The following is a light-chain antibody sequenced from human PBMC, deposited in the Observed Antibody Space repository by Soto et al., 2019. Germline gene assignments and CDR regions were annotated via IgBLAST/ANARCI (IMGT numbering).Light chain of an antibody. Sequence: AIRMTQSPSSLSSSPGDRSPTTWLASQDISRYLAWYQQKPGKDNRVMIYGEYTLEDGVQSRFSGSGSGTDFTLTITYMQSEDFATYYCKHYHSYQITLGTGTRLEIK. CDR2: GEY. J-gene: IGKJ5*01. CDR3: KHYHSYQIT. V-gene: IGKV1-8*01. CDR1: QDISRY.